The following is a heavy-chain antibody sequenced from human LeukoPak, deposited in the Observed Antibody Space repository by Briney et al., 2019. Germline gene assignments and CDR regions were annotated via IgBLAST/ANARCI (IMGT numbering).Heavy chain of an antibody. V-gene: IGHV1-18*01. CDR1: GYTFTIYG. D-gene: IGHD3-10*01. CDR3: ARGPRWFGELLSDLGDY. J-gene: IGHJ4*02. CDR2: TSAYNGNT. Sequence: GASVKVSFKASGYTFTIYGISWMRLAPGPGQGRMGWTSAYNGNTNYAQKLQGRVTMTTDTSTSTAYMELRSLRSDDTAVYYCARGPRWFGELLSDLGDYWGQGTLVTVSS.